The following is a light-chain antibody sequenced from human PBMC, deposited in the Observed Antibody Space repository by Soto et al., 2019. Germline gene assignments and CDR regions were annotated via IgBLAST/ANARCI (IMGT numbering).Light chain of an antibody. CDR1: QSIRKC. Sequence: DIQMTQSPSSLSASVGDRVTITCRASQSIRKCLNWYQQKPGKAPKLLMYSASSLLSGVPSRFSGTGSGTDFTLTISSLQPEDFATYYCQQSNSVPFTFGGGTAVEIE. J-gene: IGKJ4*01. V-gene: IGKV1-39*01. CDR2: SAS. CDR3: QQSNSVPFT.